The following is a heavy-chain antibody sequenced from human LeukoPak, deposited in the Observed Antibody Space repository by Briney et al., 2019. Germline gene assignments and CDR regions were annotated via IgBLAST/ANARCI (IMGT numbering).Heavy chain of an antibody. Sequence: SETLPLTCAVYGGSFSGYYWSWIRQPPGKGLEWIGEINHSGSTNYNPSLKSRVTISVDTSKNQFSLKLSSVTAADTAVYYCARHPYCSGGSCYSVWFDPWGQGTLVTVSS. J-gene: IGHJ5*02. CDR3: ARHPYCSGGSCYSVWFDP. V-gene: IGHV4-34*01. CDR1: GGSFSGYY. D-gene: IGHD2-15*01. CDR2: INHSGST.